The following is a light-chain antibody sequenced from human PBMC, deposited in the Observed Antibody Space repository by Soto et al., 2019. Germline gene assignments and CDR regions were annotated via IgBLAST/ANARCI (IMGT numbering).Light chain of an antibody. V-gene: IGKV3-20*01. Sequence: EIVLTHSPGTLSLSPGERATLSCRASQSVSSSYLAWYQQKPGQAPRLLIYGASSRATGIPDRFSGSGSGTDFTLTINNLEPEDFAVYYCQQYNNWPSWTFGQGTKVDIK. CDR2: GAS. CDR1: QSVSSSY. J-gene: IGKJ1*01. CDR3: QQYNNWPSWT.